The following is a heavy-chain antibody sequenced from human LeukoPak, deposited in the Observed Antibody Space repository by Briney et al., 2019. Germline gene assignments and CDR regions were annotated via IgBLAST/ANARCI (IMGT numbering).Heavy chain of an antibody. CDR1: GYIFNSFA. CDR2: INTYTGNP. J-gene: IGHJ3*02. D-gene: IGHD6-13*01. V-gene: IGHV7-4-1*02. CDR3: TRDRWEQQSGAFDI. Sequence: GASVKVSCKASGYIFNSFAMHWVRQAPGQGLEWMGWINTYTGNPTYAQGFTGRFVFSLDTSVSTAYLQISSLKADDTAVYYCTRDRWEQQSGAFDIWGQGTVVTVSS.